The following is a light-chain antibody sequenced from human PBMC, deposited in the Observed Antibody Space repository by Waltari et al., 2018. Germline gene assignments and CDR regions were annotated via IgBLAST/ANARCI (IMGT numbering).Light chain of an antibody. J-gene: IGKJ1*01. CDR1: QSVSSD. V-gene: IGKV3-15*01. Sequence: EIVMTQSPATLSVSPGERATLSCRASQSVSSDLAWYQQTSGQAPRLLIYAASNRATGTPARFQGSVSGTEFTLTISSLQSGDSAVYYCQQYNNWPLTFGQGTKVEIK. CDR3: QQYNNWPLT. CDR2: AAS.